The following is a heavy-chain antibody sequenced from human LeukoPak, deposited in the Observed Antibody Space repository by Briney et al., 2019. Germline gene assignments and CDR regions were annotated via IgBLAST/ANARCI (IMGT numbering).Heavy chain of an antibody. Sequence: SETLSLTCAVYGGSFSGYYWSWICQPPGKGLEWIGEINHSGSTNYNPSLKSRVTISVDTSKNQFSLKLSSVTAADTAVYYCARRRITIFGSAEYNWFDPWGQGTLVTVSS. CDR1: GGSFSGYY. CDR2: INHSGST. V-gene: IGHV4-34*01. J-gene: IGHJ5*02. D-gene: IGHD3-3*01. CDR3: ARRRITIFGSAEYNWFDP.